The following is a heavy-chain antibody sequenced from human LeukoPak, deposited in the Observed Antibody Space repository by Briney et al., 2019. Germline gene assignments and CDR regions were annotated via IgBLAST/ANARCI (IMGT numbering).Heavy chain of an antibody. D-gene: IGHD3-10*01. CDR2: IYHSGST. Sequence: PSETLSLTCTVSGYSISSGYYWGWIRQPPGKGLEWIGSIYHSGSTYYNPSLKSRVTISVDTSKNQFSLKLSSVTAADTAVYYCARERSTGYYYGSGSPVVTAIPDYWGQGTLVTVSS. J-gene: IGHJ4*02. CDR3: ARERSTGYYYGSGSPVVTAIPDY. V-gene: IGHV4-38-2*02. CDR1: GYSISSGYY.